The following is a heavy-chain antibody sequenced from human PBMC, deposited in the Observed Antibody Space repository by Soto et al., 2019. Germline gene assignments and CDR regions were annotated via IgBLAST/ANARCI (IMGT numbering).Heavy chain of an antibody. D-gene: IGHD3-3*01. CDR3: SSGLHALRFLEWLLYPPDY. Sequence: SETLSLTCTVSGGSISSGDYYWSWIRQPPGKGLEWIGYIYYSGATHYSQSLKSRVTISVDTSKNQFSLKLSSVTAADTAVYFCSSGLHALRFLEWLLYPPDYWGQGTLVTVSS. J-gene: IGHJ4*02. CDR1: GGSISSGDYY. V-gene: IGHV4-30-4*01. CDR2: IYYSGAT.